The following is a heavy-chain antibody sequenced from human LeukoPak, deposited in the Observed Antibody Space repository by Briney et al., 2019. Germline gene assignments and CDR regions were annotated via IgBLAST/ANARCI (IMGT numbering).Heavy chain of an antibody. CDR2: IYYSGST. CDR1: GGSLSSSSYY. CDR3: ASTVIAAAGTWTFDY. D-gene: IGHD6-13*01. V-gene: IGHV4-39*01. J-gene: IGHJ4*02. Sequence: SETLSLTCTVSGGSLSSSSYYWGWIRQPPGKGLEWIGSIYYSGSTYYNPSLKSRVTISVDTSKNQFSLKLSSVTAADTAVYYCASTVIAAAGTWTFDYWGQGTLVTVSS.